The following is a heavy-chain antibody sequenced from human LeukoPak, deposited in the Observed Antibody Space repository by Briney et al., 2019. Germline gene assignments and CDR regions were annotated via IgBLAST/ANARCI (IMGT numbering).Heavy chain of an antibody. J-gene: IGHJ4*02. D-gene: IGHD3-22*01. CDR1: GFTFSSYE. CDR3: ARQAGDYSHPYDY. V-gene: IGHV3-48*03. CDR2: ISSSGSTI. Sequence: GGSLRLSCAASGFTFSSYEMNWVRQAPGKGLEWVSYISSSGSTIYYADSVKGRFTISRDNAKNSLYLQMNSLRAEDTAVYYCARQAGDYSHPYDYWGQGTLVTVSS.